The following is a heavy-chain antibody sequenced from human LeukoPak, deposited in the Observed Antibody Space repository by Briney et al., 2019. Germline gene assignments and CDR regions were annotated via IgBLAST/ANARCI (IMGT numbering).Heavy chain of an antibody. J-gene: IGHJ5*02. Sequence: ASVKVSCKASGYTFTSYYMHWVRQAPGQGLEWMGIINPSGGSTSYAQRFQGRVTMTRDTSTSTVYMELSSLRSEDTAVYYCARVRDFSSASLPYYFDSIVFNWFAPWGQGTLFPVSS. V-gene: IGHV1-46*01. CDR3: ARVRDFSSASLPYYFDSIVFNWFAP. CDR1: GYTFTSYY. CDR2: INPSGGST. D-gene: IGHD3-22*01.